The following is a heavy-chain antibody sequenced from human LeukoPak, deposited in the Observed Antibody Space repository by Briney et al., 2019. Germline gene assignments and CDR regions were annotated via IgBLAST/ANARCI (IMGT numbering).Heavy chain of an antibody. CDR1: GFTFDDYA. CDR2: IYSGGNT. Sequence: GGSLRLSCAASGFTFDDYAMHWVRQAPGKGLEWVSVIYSGGNTYYADSVKGRFTISRDNSKNTLHLQMNSLRAEDTAVYYCARDSSDYGGKGVDYWGQGTLVTVSS. V-gene: IGHV3-53*01. CDR3: ARDSSDYGGKGVDY. D-gene: IGHD4-23*01. J-gene: IGHJ4*02.